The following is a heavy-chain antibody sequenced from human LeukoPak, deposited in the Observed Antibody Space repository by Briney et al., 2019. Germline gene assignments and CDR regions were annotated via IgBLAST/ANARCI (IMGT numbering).Heavy chain of an antibody. V-gene: IGHV4-59*01. Sequence: SETLSPTCTVSGGSISSYYWSWIRQPPGKGLEWIGYIYYSGSTNYNPSLKSRVTISVDTSKNQFSLKLSSVTAADTAVYYCARDTRSYYHSSGYYDYWGQGTLVTVSS. CDR1: GGSISSYY. J-gene: IGHJ4*02. D-gene: IGHD3-22*01. CDR2: IYYSGST. CDR3: ARDTRSYYHSSGYYDY.